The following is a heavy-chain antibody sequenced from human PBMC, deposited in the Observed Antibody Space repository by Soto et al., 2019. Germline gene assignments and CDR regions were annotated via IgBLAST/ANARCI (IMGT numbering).Heavy chain of an antibody. V-gene: IGHV4-34*01. Sequence: QVQLQQWGAGLLKPSETLSLTCAVYGGSFSGYYWSWIRQPPGKGLEWIGKIDDSGSNNYNPYLKSRVTISVDTSKNQFSLKLISVTAADTAVYYCARVTGRYYYGMDVWGQGTTVTVSS. CDR3: ARVTGRYYYGMDV. J-gene: IGHJ6*02. CDR1: GGSFSGYY. CDR2: IDDSGSN.